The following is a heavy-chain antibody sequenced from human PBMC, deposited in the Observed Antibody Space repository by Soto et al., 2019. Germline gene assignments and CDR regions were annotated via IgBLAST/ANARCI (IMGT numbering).Heavy chain of an antibody. CDR3: AKGPYNWNYVHYFDY. J-gene: IGHJ4*02. CDR2: ISGSGGST. V-gene: IGHV3-23*01. Sequence: EVQLLESGGGLVQPGGSPRLSCAASGFTFSSYAMSWVRQAPGKGLEWVSAISGSGGSTYYADSVKGRFTISRDNSKNTLYLQMNSLRAEDTAVYYCAKGPYNWNYVHYFDYWGQGTLVTVSS. CDR1: GFTFSSYA. D-gene: IGHD1-7*01.